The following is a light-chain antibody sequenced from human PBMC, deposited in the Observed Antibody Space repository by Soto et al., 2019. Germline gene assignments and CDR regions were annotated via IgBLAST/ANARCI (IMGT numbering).Light chain of an antibody. CDR2: EAS. CDR3: QQANSYPLT. Sequence: DIHMTQSPSSVSASVGDRVTITCRASQTVRSWLAWYQQKPGETPRVLSYEASYLESGVPSRFTARGSGTDFTLTINGLQSEDFANYYCQQANSYPLTFGGGTKVEV. J-gene: IGKJ4*01. CDR1: QTVRSW. V-gene: IGKV1-12*01.